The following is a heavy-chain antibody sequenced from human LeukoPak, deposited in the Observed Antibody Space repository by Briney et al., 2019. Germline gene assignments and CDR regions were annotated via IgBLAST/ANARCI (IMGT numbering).Heavy chain of an antibody. CDR3: AELGITMIGGV. Sequence: GGSLRLSCAAPAFTFSNDSMNWLRQAPGKGLEWVSYISSSSSTIYYADSVKGRFTISRDSAKNSLYLQMNSLRAEDTAVYYCAELGITMIGGVWGKGTTVTVSS. CDR1: AFTFSNDS. D-gene: IGHD3-10*02. J-gene: IGHJ6*04. V-gene: IGHV3-48*01. CDR2: ISSSSSTI.